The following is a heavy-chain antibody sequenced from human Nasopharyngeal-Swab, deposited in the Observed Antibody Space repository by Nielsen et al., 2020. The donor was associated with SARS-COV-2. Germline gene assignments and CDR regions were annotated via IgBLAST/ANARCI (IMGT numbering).Heavy chain of an antibody. CDR3: ARDLFVWGSYRNFDY. CDR1: GYTFSSYG. D-gene: IGHD3-16*02. Sequence: ASVKVSCKASGYTFSSYGISWVRQAPGQGLVWMGWISTYNGDTNYGQKFQGRVTMTTDTATNTAYMELRSLRSDDTAVYLCARDLFVWGSYRNFDYWGQGTRVTVSS. CDR2: ISTYNGDT. J-gene: IGHJ4*02. V-gene: IGHV1-18*04.